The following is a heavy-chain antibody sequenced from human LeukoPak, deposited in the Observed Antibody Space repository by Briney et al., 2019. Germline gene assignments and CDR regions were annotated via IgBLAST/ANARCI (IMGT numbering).Heavy chain of an antibody. CDR2: IRSDGSST. CDR1: GITFTGNW. CDR3: SPIGAGY. V-gene: IGHV3-74*01. Sequence: AGGSLRLSCVASGITFTGNWHWVRPAPGKGLVWVSLIRSDGSSTSYADSVKGRFTISRESAKNTLYLQMNSLRVEDTAVHYCSPIGAGYWGQGTLVTVSS. J-gene: IGHJ4*02. D-gene: IGHD4/OR15-4a*01.